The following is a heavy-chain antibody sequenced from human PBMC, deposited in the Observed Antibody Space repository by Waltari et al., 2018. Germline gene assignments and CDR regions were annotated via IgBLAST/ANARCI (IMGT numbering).Heavy chain of an antibody. CDR3: AREGEAVAGQITYFFYSGMDV. V-gene: IGHV1-18*04. Sequence: QVQLVQSGAEVKKPGASMKVSCKASGYTFSRYGISWVRQAPGQGLEWMGWISGYNGNTHYAQNLKGRVTMTTDASTSTAYMELRSLRSDDTAVYYCAREGEAVAGQITYFFYSGMDVWGQGTTVTVSS. J-gene: IGHJ6*02. CDR1: GYTFSRYG. CDR2: ISGYNGNT. D-gene: IGHD6-19*01.